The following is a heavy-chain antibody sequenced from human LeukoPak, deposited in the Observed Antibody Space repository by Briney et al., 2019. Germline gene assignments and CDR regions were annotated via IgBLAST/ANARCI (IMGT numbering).Heavy chain of an antibody. J-gene: IGHJ4*02. CDR2: IYHSGST. CDR1: GGSISSSNW. Sequence: SLTCAVSGGSISSSNWWSWVRPXPGKGLEWIXEIYHSGSTNYNPSLKSRVTISVDKSKNQFSLKLSSVTAADTAVYYCARVRLADYYDSSGYSGGPXFDYWGQGTLVTVSS. V-gene: IGHV4-4*02. CDR3: ARVRLADYYDSSGYSGGPXFDY. D-gene: IGHD3-22*01.